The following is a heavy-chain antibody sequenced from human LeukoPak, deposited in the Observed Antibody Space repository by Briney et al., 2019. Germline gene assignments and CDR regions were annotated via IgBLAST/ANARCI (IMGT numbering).Heavy chain of an antibody. D-gene: IGHD1-26*01. CDR1: GFTFDDYG. CDR2: INWNGGST. CDR3: ARDHEWELLCYYYMDV. Sequence: AGGSLRLSCAAPGFTFDDYGMSWVRQAPGKGLEWVSGINWNGGSTGYADSVKGRFTISSDNAKNSLYLQMNSLRAEDTALYYCARDHEWELLCYYYMDVWGKGTRVTVSS. V-gene: IGHV3-20*04. J-gene: IGHJ6*03.